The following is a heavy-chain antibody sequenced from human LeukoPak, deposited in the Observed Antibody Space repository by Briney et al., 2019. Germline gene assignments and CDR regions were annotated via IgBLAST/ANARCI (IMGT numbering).Heavy chain of an antibody. CDR2: VRYDGVNK. CDR1: GFTFSSYGNYG. J-gene: IGHJ6*03. D-gene: IGHD5-24*01. CDR3: AKDPRSQLWYRRDFNHFYMDV. Sequence: GGSLRLSCAASGFTFSSYGNYGMPWVRQAPGKGLAWVAFVRYDGVNKYYRDSVQGRFTISRDNYKNTLYLQMNSLTLEDTAVYYCAKDPRSQLWYRRDFNHFYMDVWGKGTTVIVSS. V-gene: IGHV3-30*02.